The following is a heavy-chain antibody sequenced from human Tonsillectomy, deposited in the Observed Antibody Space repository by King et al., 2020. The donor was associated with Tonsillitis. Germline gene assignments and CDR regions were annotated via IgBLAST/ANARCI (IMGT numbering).Heavy chain of an antibody. Sequence: QLVQSGAEVKKPGASVKVSCKASGYTFTDYYMHWVRQAPGQGLEWMGWINPNSGGTNFAQRFQGRVTMTRDTSISTAYMELSRLRSDDMAMYYCARDPGLYYYDSSDYSLGWYFDLWGRGTLVTVSS. CDR1: GYTFTDYY. J-gene: IGHJ2*01. D-gene: IGHD3-22*01. CDR2: INPNSGGT. V-gene: IGHV1-2*02. CDR3: ARDPGLYYYDSSDYSLGWYFDL.